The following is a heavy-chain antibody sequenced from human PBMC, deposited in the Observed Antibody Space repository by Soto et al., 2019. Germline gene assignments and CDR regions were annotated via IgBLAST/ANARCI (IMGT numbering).Heavy chain of an antibody. V-gene: IGHV3-30*04. CDR3: ARGSGGRGDYHDYGIDV. Sequence: QVQLVKSGGGVVQPGRSLRLSCAASGFTFSSYAMHWVRQAAGKGLEWVAIISYDGRNKYYADSVKGRFTISRDNSKNTLYLQMNSLRTDDTAVYYCARGSGGRGDYHDYGIDVWGQGTTVTVSS. J-gene: IGHJ6*02. CDR2: ISYDGRNK. CDR1: GFTFSSYA. D-gene: IGHD1-26*01.